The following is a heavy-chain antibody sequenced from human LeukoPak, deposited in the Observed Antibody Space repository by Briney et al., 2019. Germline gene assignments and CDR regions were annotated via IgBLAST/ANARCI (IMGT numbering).Heavy chain of an antibody. J-gene: IGHJ4*02. Sequence: SETLSLTCTVSGGSISRNCWSWIRQAPGNGLDWIGYICGGASTNYSPSFKSRVTISADTSKNKFSLQLRSVTPADTAVYYCARESWGSLNYWGPGTLVTVSS. CDR1: GGSISRNC. V-gene: IGHV4-59*01. CDR2: ICGGAST. D-gene: IGHD3-16*01. CDR3: ARESWGSLNY.